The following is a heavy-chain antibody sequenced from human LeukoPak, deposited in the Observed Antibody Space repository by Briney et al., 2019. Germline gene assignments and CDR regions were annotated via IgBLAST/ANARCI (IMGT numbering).Heavy chain of an antibody. CDR2: ISSSSSYI. CDR3: AKDASSWYNYFDY. Sequence: PGGSLRLSCAASGFTFSSYSMNWVRQAPGKGLEWVSSISSSSSYIYYADSVKGRFTISRDNAKTSLYLQMNSLRAEDTAVYYCAKDASSWYNYFDYWGQGTLVTVSS. J-gene: IGHJ4*02. CDR1: GFTFSSYS. V-gene: IGHV3-21*01. D-gene: IGHD6-13*01.